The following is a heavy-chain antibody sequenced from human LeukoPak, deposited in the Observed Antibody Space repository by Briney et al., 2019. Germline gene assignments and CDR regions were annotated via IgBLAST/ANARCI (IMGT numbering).Heavy chain of an antibody. CDR3: AKDLEVTMVRGVIPPLYYFDY. CDR2: ISYDGSNK. Sequence: GGSLRLSCAASGFTFSSYGMHWVRQAPGKGLEWVAVISYDGSNKYYADSVKGRFTISRDNSKNTLYLQMNSLRAEDTAVYYCAKDLEVTMVRGVIPPLYYFDYWGQGTLVTVSS. J-gene: IGHJ4*02. CDR1: GFTFSSYG. D-gene: IGHD3-10*01. V-gene: IGHV3-30*18.